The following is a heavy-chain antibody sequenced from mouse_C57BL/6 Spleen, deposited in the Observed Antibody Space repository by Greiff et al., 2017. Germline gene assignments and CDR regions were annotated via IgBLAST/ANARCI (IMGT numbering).Heavy chain of an antibody. CDR3: TDSPDGYFDY. CDR1: GFTFSNYW. V-gene: IGHV6-3*01. J-gene: IGHJ2*01. Sequence: EVQGVESGGGLVQPGGSMKLSCVASGFTFSNYWMNWVRQSPEKGLEWVAQIRLKSDNYATNYAESVKGRFTISRDDSESSVYLQMNNLRAVDTGIYYCTDSPDGYFDYWGQGTTLTVSS. CDR2: IRLKSDNYAT.